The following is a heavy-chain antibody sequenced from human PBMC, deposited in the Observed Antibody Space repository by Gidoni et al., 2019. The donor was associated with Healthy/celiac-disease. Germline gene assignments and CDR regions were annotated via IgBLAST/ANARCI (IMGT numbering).Heavy chain of an antibody. Sequence: AGYGWSFSGYYWSWIRQPPGKGLEWIGEINHSGSTNYNPSLKSRVTISVDTSKNQFSLKLSSVTAADTAVYYCARVTVVNYFDYWGQGTLVTVSS. V-gene: IGHV4-34*01. CDR1: GWSFSGYY. J-gene: IGHJ4*02. D-gene: IGHD3-22*01. CDR2: INHSGST. CDR3: ARVTVVNYFDY.